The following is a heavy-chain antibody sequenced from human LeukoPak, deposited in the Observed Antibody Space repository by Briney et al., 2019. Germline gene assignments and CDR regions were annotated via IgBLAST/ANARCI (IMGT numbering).Heavy chain of an antibody. V-gene: IGHV3-23*01. CDR2: ISSSGGST. D-gene: IGHD5-18*01. J-gene: IGHJ4*02. Sequence: PGGSLRLSCAASGFTFSSYAMSWVRQAPGKGLEWVSAISSSGGSTYYADSVKGRFTISRDNSKNTLYLQMNSLRAEDTAVYYCANGQLWSPSHWGQGTLVTVSS. CDR1: GFTFSSYA. CDR3: ANGQLWSPSH.